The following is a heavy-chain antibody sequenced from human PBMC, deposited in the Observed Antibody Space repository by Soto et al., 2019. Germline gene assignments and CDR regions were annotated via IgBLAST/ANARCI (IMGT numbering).Heavy chain of an antibody. CDR2: VSHDGRNT. Sequence: VQLVESGEGVVQPGRSLRLSCAASGFTFSDYAMHWVRQAPGKGLEWVAVVSHDGRNTHYADSVKGRFTISRDSSKNTVSLEMTSLSAEDTAVYYCAKGGRQWLVASDFNYWGQGALVTVSS. J-gene: IGHJ4*02. CDR1: GFTFSDYA. CDR3: AKGGRQWLVASDFNY. D-gene: IGHD6-19*01. V-gene: IGHV3-30*18.